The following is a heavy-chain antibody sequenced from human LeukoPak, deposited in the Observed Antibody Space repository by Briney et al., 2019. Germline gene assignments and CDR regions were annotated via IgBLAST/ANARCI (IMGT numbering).Heavy chain of an antibody. Sequence: GGSLRLSCVASGFTFSRYAMNWVRQVPGKGLEWVSTISVAGVGTHYADSVKGRFTISRDNSKNTLYLQMNSLRAEDTAVYYCARVRLGDSSTYYYPYFDYWGQGTLVTVSS. CDR3: ARVRLGDSSTYYYPYFDY. D-gene: IGHD3-22*01. CDR1: GFTFSRYA. J-gene: IGHJ4*02. V-gene: IGHV3-23*01. CDR2: ISVAGVGT.